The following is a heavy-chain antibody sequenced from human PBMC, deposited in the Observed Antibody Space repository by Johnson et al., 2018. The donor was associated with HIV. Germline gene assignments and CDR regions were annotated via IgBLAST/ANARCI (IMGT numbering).Heavy chain of an antibody. J-gene: IGHJ3*02. Sequence: QVQLVESGGGVAQPGTSLRLSCAASGFTFSSHPMNWVRQAPGKGLEWVAVISYDGSNKYYADSVKGRFTISRDNSKNTLYLQMNSLRAEDTAMYYCARRIAAADDAFDIWGHGTMVTVSS. CDR1: GFTFSSHP. CDR3: ARRIAAADDAFDI. CDR2: ISYDGSNK. D-gene: IGHD6-25*01. V-gene: IGHV3-30*04.